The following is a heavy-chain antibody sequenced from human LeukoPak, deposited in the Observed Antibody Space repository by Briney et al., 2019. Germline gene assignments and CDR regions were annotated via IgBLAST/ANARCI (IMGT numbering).Heavy chain of an antibody. D-gene: IGHD7-27*01. CDR1: GFTFSTHS. CDR3: ARDHLGPTGEFDY. V-gene: IGHV3-30*04. Sequence: PGRSLRLSCAASGFTFSTHSMPWVRQAPGKGLEWVALMSYDGRHIYYADSVKGRFTISRDNSKNTLFLQMNSLRVEDTAVYYCARDHLGPTGEFDYWGQGTLVTASS. CDR2: MSYDGRHI. J-gene: IGHJ4*02.